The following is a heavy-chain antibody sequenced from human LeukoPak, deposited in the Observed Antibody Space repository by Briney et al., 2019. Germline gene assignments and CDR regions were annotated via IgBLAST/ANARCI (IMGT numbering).Heavy chain of an antibody. J-gene: IGHJ4*02. Sequence: PSETLSLTCGVYGGSFSDNYWTWIRQAPGKGLEWIGEINHRGSTNYNPSLKSRLTMSVDTYKNQFSLKMRSVTDADTAVYYCASSVGSTDYWGQGTLVTASS. CDR1: GGSFSDNY. CDR3: ASSVGSTDY. D-gene: IGHD1-26*01. CDR2: INHRGST. V-gene: IGHV4-34*01.